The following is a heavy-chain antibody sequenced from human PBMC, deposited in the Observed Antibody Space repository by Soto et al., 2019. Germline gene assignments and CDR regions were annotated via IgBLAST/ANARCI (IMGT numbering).Heavy chain of an antibody. V-gene: IGHV4-34*01. CDR3: ARGMGEESTFYKYYGMDV. J-gene: IGHJ6*02. Sequence: SETLSLTCAVYGGSFSGFYWSWIRQPPGKGLEWIGESDHSGRTKYNAPLRSRVTISVDTSKKQFSLKLSSVTAADTAVYYCARGMGEESTFYKYYGMDVWGQGTTVTVSS. D-gene: IGHD3-16*01. CDR1: GGSFSGFY. CDR2: SDHSGRT.